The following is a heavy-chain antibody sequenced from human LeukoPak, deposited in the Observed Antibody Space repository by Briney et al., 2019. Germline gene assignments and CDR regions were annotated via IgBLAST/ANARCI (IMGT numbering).Heavy chain of an antibody. D-gene: IGHD3-16*01. J-gene: IGHJ6*03. V-gene: IGHV4-4*07. CDR3: ARDVRWGYSRYYYYYMDV. Sequence: SETLSLTCTVSGGSISSYYWSWIRQPAGKGLEWIGRIYTSGSTNYNPSLKSRVTMSVDTSKNQFSLKLSSVTAADTAVYYCARDVRWGYSRYYYYYMDVWGKGTTVTISS. CDR1: GGSISSYY. CDR2: IYTSGST.